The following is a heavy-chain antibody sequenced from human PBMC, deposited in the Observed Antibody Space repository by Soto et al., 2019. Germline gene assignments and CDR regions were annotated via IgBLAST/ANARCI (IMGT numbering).Heavy chain of an antibody. D-gene: IGHD2-15*01. Sequence: ASVKVSCKASGYTFTGYYMHWVRQAPGQGLEWMGWINPNSGGTNYAQKFQGWVTMTRDTSISTAYMELSRLRSDDTAVYYCARERADCSGGSCYAVVGLDYWGQGTLVTVSS. CDR3: ARERADCSGGSCYAVVGLDY. V-gene: IGHV1-2*04. CDR2: INPNSGGT. J-gene: IGHJ4*02. CDR1: GYTFTGYY.